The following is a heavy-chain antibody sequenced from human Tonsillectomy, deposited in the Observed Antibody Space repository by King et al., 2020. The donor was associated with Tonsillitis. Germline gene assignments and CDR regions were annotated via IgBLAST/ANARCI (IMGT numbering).Heavy chain of an antibody. V-gene: IGHV4-61*01. Sequence: QLQESGPGLVKPSETLSLTCTVSGGSVYSGSNYWSWIRQPPGKGLEWIGYFYYIGSTKYNPSLESRVSISVDTSKNRFSLRLTSVTAADTAVYFCARGLVTQIFDAFDMWGQGTLVTVSS. D-gene: IGHD2-21*02. CDR2: FYYIGST. CDR1: GGSVYSGSNY. CDR3: ARGLVTQIFDAFDM. J-gene: IGHJ3*02.